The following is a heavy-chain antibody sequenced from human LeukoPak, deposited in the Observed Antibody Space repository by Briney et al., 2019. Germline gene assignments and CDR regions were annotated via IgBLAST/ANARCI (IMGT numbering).Heavy chain of an antibody. CDR1: GFTVSSNY. CDR3: ARDSGYGSGNFDY. J-gene: IGHJ4*02. CDR2: IYSGGST. Sequence: GGSLRLSCAASGFTVSSNYMNWVRQAPGKGLEWVSVIYSGGSTYYADSVKGRFTISRDNSKNTLYLQVNSLRAEDTAVYYCARDSGYGSGNFDYWGQGTLVTVSS. V-gene: IGHV3-53*01. D-gene: IGHD3-10*01.